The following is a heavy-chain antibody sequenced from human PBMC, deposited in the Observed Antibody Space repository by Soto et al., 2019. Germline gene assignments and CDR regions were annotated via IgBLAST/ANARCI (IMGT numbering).Heavy chain of an antibody. V-gene: IGHV3-7*01. D-gene: IGHD5-18*01. Sequence: GGSMRLSCAVSGFTLSVYWMSWVRQAPGKGLEWVANIKQDGTNKYYADSVKGRFTISRDNSKNTLYLQMNSLRADDTAVYYSARDPSYGPYYYGMDVWGQGTTVTVSS. CDR1: GFTLSVYW. CDR2: IKQDGTNK. CDR3: ARDPSYGPYYYGMDV. J-gene: IGHJ6*02.